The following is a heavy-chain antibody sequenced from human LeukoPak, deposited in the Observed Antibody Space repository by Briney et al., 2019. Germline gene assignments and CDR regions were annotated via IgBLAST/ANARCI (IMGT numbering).Heavy chain of an antibody. J-gene: IGHJ3*02. CDR1: GDSISTYY. Sequence: SETLSLTCTVSGDSISTYYWSWIRQPPGKGLEWIAYIDYRGSTTYNPSLRSQVTISVDTSRNQFSLKLYSVTAADTAVYYCARSRSGYSYDHATFEIWGQGTMVTVSS. CDR2: IDYRGST. D-gene: IGHD5-18*01. CDR3: ARSRSGYSYDHATFEI. V-gene: IGHV4-59*01.